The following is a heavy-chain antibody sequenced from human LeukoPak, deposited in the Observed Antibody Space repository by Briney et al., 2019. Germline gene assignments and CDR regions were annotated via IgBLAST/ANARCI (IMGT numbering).Heavy chain of an antibody. CDR3: ARDSLPALLWFGEQPWVSLDY. V-gene: IGHV1-2*02. CDR2: INPNSGGT. Sequence: ASVKVSCKASGYTFTGYYMHWVRQAPGQRLEWMGWINPNSGGTNYAQKFQGRVTMTRDTSISTAYMELSRLRSDDTAVYYCARDSLPALLWFGEQPWVSLDYWGQGTLVTVSS. D-gene: IGHD3-10*01. J-gene: IGHJ4*02. CDR1: GYTFTGYY.